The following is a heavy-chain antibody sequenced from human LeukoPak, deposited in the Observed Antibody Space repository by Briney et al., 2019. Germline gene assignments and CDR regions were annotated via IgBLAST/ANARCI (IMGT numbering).Heavy chain of an antibody. CDR1: GGSFSGYY. CDR3: ARLGYRQQLANVDY. J-gene: IGHJ4*02. D-gene: IGHD6-13*01. CDR2: INYTGST. Sequence: NSSETLSLTCAVYGGSFSGYYWSWIRQPPGKGLEWIGEINYTGSTNYNPSLKSRVTISVDTSKNQFSLKLSSVTAADTAVYYCARLGYRQQLANVDYWGQGTLVTVSS. V-gene: IGHV4-34*01.